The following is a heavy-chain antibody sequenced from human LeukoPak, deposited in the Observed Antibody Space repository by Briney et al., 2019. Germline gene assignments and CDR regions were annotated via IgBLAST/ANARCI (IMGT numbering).Heavy chain of an antibody. CDR1: GFTFSDYY. CDR2: ISSSGSTI. Sequence: GGSLRLSCAASGFTFSDYYMSWIRQAPGKGLEWVSYISSSGSTIYYADSVKGRFTISRDNAKNSLYLQMNSLRAEDTAVYYCARDARNGWDGEGLWFGDSYYFDYWGQGTLVTVSS. D-gene: IGHD3-10*01. CDR3: ARDARNGWDGEGLWFGDSYYFDY. J-gene: IGHJ4*02. V-gene: IGHV3-11*01.